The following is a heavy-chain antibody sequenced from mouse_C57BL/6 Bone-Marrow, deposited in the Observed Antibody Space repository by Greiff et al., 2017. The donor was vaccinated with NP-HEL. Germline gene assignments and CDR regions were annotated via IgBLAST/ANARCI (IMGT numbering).Heavy chain of an antibody. CDR3: TGPHSYGSSYGDMDY. CDR2: LRLKSDNYAT. Sequence: EVKVEESGGGLVQPGGSMKLSCVASGFTFSNYWMNWVRQSPEKGLEWVAQLRLKSDNYATHYAESVKGRFTISRDDSKSSVYLQMNNLSAEDTGIYYCTGPHSYGSSYGDMDYWGQGTSVTVSS. V-gene: IGHV6-3*01. D-gene: IGHD1-1*01. CDR1: GFTFSNYW. J-gene: IGHJ4*01.